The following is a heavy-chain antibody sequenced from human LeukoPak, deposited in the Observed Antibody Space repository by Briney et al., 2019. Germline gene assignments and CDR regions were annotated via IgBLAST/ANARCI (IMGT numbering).Heavy chain of an antibody. V-gene: IGHV3-23*01. Sequence: GGSLRLSCAASGFTFSSYAMSWVRQAPGKGLEWVSAISGSGGSTYYADPVKGRFTISRDNSKNTLYLQMNSLGAEDTAVYYCAKDRVFGSNYDYWGQGTLVTVSS. D-gene: IGHD4-4*01. CDR2: ISGSGGST. J-gene: IGHJ4*02. CDR3: AKDRVFGSNYDY. CDR1: GFTFSSYA.